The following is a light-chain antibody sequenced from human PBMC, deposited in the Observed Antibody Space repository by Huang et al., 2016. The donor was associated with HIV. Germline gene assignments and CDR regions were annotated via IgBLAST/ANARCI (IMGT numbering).Light chain of an antibody. J-gene: IGKJ5*01. CDR2: VAV. CDR1: QPLLSTSNNKSY. V-gene: IGKV4-1*01. Sequence: DIVMTQSPGSLTVSLGERASINCTSSQPLLSTSNNKSYLAWYQQKPRQPPKALIYVAVNRESGVPERFSGSGSVTDFTLTNSSLQAEDVALYYCQQYYSASVTFGQGTRVEI. CDR3: QQYYSASVT.